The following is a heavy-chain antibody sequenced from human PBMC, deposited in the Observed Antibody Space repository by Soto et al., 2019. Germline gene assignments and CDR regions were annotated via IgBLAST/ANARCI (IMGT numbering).Heavy chain of an antibody. Sequence: QVQLVQSGAEVKKPGSSVKVSCKASGGTFSSYAISWVRQAPGQGLEWMGGISPIFGTANYAPKFQARVTITADGSTSTAYMELSSLRSEDTAVYYCARTGYCSGGSCYSGSSLVYWGQGTLVAVSS. CDR2: ISPIFGTA. CDR3: ARTGYCSGGSCYSGSSLVY. J-gene: IGHJ4*02. D-gene: IGHD2-15*01. CDR1: GGTFSSYA. V-gene: IGHV1-69*01.